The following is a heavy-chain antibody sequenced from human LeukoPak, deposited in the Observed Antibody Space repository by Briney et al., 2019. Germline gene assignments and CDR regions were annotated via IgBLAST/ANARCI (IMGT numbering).Heavy chain of an antibody. Sequence: GGSLRLSCAASGFSFSTYAMTWVRQAPGKGLEWVSGISGGGGSTYYADSVKGRFTISRDNSKNTLYLQMNSLRAEDTAVYYCAKENRNYYGSGSFDYWGQGTLVAVSS. CDR1: GFSFSTYA. J-gene: IGHJ4*02. CDR2: ISGGGGST. V-gene: IGHV3-23*01. D-gene: IGHD3-10*01. CDR3: AKENRNYYGSGSFDY.